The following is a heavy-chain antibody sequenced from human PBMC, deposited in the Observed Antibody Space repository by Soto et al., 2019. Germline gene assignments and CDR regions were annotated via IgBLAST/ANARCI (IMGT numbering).Heavy chain of an antibody. J-gene: IGHJ4*02. CDR1: GCSISSSNW. Sequence: PSETLSLTCTVSGCSISSSNWWSWVRQPPGKGLEWIGEIYHSGSTNYNPSLKSRVTISVDKSKNQFSLKLSSVTAADTAVYYCRGAAMGLWFDYWGQGTLVTVSS. D-gene: IGHD5-18*01. CDR2: IYHSGST. CDR3: RGAAMGLWFDY. V-gene: IGHV4-4*02.